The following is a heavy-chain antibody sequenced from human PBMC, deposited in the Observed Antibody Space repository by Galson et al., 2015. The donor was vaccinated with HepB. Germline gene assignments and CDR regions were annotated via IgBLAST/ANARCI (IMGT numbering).Heavy chain of an antibody. CDR3: ARVGHYYDSSGYLDY. Sequence: SLRLSCAASGFTFSSYGMHWVRQAPGKGLEWVAVISYDGSNKYYADSVKGRFTISRDNSKNTLYLQMNSLRAEDTAVYYCARVGHYYDSSGYLDYWGQGTLVTVSS. D-gene: IGHD3-22*01. V-gene: IGHV3-30*19. CDR1: GFTFSSYG. CDR2: ISYDGSNK. J-gene: IGHJ4*02.